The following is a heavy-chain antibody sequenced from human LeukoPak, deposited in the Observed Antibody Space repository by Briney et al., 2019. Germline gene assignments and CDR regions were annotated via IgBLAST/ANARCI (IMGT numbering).Heavy chain of an antibody. CDR3: TSRIVVVPAATDY. V-gene: IGHV3-73*01. CDR1: GFTFSGSA. CDR2: IRSKANSYAT. J-gene: IGHJ4*02. Sequence: GESLKISCAAAGFTFSGSAMHWVRQASGKGLERVGRIRSKANSYATAYAASVKGRFTISRDDSKNTAYLQMNSLKTEDTAVYYCTSRIVVVPAATDYWGQGTLVTVSS. D-gene: IGHD2-2*01.